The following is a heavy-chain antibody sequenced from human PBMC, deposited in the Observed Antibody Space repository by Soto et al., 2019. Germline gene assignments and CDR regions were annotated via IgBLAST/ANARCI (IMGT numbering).Heavy chain of an antibody. CDR1: GGSISSGGYS. J-gene: IGHJ5*02. CDR3: ARVPGP. Sequence: QLQLQESGSGLVKPSQTLSLTCAVSGGSISSGGYSWSWIRQPPGKGLEWIGYIYRSGSTYYTPSLDTRVNISVHRPKTQFSLKMGSLNAAETAVYYSARVPGPWGQGTLVTVSS. V-gene: IGHV4-30-2*01. CDR2: IYRSGST.